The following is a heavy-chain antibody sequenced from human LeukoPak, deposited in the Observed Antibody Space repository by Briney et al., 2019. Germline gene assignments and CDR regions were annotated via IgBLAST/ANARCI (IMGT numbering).Heavy chain of an antibody. CDR2: ISWDGGST. D-gene: IGHD3-16*01. Sequence: GGSLRLSCAASGFTFDDYAMHWVRQAPGKGLEWVSLISWDGGSTYYADSVKGRFTISRDNSKNSLYLQMNSLRAEDTALYYCAKGGGSGRGTYFDYWGQGTLVTVPS. V-gene: IGHV3-43D*04. J-gene: IGHJ4*02. CDR1: GFTFDDYA. CDR3: AKGGGSGRGTYFDY.